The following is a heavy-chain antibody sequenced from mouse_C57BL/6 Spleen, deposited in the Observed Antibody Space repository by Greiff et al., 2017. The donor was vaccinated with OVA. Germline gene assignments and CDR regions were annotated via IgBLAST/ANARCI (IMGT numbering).Heavy chain of an antibody. CDR3: TRSFAY. Sequence: VQLQQSGAELVRPGASVTLSCKASGYTFTDYEMHWVKQTPVHGLEWIGAIDPETGGTAYNQKFKGKAILTADKSSSTAYMALRSLTSEDSAVYYCTRSFAYWGQGTLVTVSA. CDR2: IDPETGGT. V-gene: IGHV1-15*01. J-gene: IGHJ3*01. CDR1: GYTFTDYE.